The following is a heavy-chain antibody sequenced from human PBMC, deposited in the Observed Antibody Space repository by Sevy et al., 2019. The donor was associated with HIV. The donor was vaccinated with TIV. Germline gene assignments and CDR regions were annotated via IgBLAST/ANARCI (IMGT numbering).Heavy chain of an antibody. V-gene: IGHV3-7*01. D-gene: IGHD2-15*01. Sequence: GGSLRLSCAASEFTFSIYWMTWVRQAPGKGLEWVASIKQDGSEKYYVDSVNGRFTISRDNAKNSLYLQMVSLRAGDTAVYYCVRGGRLPLGYCSGGSCYGYYYGMDVWGQGTTVTVSS. CDR1: EFTFSIYW. CDR3: VRGGRLPLGYCSGGSCYGYYYGMDV. J-gene: IGHJ6*02. CDR2: IKQDGSEK.